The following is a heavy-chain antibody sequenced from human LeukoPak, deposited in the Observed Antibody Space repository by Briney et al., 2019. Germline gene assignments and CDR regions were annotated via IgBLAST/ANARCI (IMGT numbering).Heavy chain of an antibody. CDR2: IYYSGST. CDR3: TRDTIVVVPAAIEGYYYYYMDV. Sequence: SETLSLTCTVSGGSISSSSYYWGWIRQPPGKGLEWIGSIYYSGSTYYNPSLKSRVTISVDTSKNQFSLKLSSVTAADTAVYYCTRDTIVVVPAAIEGYYYYYMDVWGKGTTVTVSS. D-gene: IGHD2-2*02. J-gene: IGHJ6*03. CDR1: GGSISSSSYY. V-gene: IGHV4-39*07.